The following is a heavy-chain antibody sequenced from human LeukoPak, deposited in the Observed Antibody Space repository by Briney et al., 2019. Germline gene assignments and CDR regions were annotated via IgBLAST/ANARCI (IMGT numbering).Heavy chain of an antibody. CDR1: GFTFSNYG. CDR2: IPYDGSNK. D-gene: IGHD2-21*01. J-gene: IGHJ4*02. V-gene: IGHV3-30*02. Sequence: GGSLRLSCAACGFTFSNYGMHWVRQAPGKGLEWVAFIPYDGSNKYYADSLQGRFTISRDNSMNALYLQMSSLRAEDTAIYYCAKDICGGNCYPHGGYWGQGTLVTVSS. CDR3: AKDICGGNCYPHGGY.